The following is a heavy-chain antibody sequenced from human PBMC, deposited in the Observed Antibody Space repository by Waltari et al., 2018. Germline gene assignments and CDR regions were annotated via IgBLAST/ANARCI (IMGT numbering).Heavy chain of an antibody. Sequence: QMQLVQSGAEVKKTGSSVKVSCKASGYTFTYRYLHWVRQAPGQALEWMGWITPFNGNTNYAQKFQDRVTITRDRSMSTAYMELSSLRSEDTAMYYCASAAPRYSSSSDAFDIWGQGTMVTVSS. V-gene: IGHV1-45*02. J-gene: IGHJ3*02. CDR3: ASAAPRYSSSSDAFDI. CDR1: GYTFTYRY. D-gene: IGHD6-13*01. CDR2: ITPFNGNT.